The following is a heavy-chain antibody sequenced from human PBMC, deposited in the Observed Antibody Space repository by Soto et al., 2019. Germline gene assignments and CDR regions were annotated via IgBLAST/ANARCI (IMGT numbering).Heavy chain of an antibody. V-gene: IGHV1-8*01. CDR3: ARDNRYNWNDEGWFDP. CDR1: GYSFSDYE. Sequence: GASVKVSCKASGYSFSDYEINWVRQATGQGPEWMGWMNPNSGNTGYAQKFQGRVTMTRNTSINTAYMELSSLGSEDTAVYYCARDNRYNWNDEGWFDPWGQGTLVTVSS. D-gene: IGHD1-20*01. J-gene: IGHJ5*02. CDR2: MNPNSGNT.